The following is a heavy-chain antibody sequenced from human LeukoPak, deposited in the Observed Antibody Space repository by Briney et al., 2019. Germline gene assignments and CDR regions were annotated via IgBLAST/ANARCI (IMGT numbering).Heavy chain of an antibody. CDR2: IYYSGST. J-gene: IGHJ6*03. Sequence: SETLSLTCTVSGGSISSYYWSWIRQPPGKGLEWIGYIYYSGSTNYNPSLKSRVTISVDTSKNQFSLKLSSVTAADTAVYYCARGGGAAPITMVRGVSSYYYYYMDVWGKGTTVTISS. CDR3: ARGGGAAPITMVRGVSSYYYYYMDV. D-gene: IGHD3-10*01. V-gene: IGHV4-59*01. CDR1: GGSISSYY.